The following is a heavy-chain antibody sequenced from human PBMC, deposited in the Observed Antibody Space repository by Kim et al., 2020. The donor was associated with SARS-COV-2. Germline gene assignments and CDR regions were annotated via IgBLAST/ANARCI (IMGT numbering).Heavy chain of an antibody. D-gene: IGHD1-20*01. CDR2: ITGSGDIT. V-gene: IGHV3-23*01. J-gene: IGHJ5*02. Sequence: GGSLRLSCAASGFSFNNYAMNWVRQAPGKGLEWVSGITGSGDITFYADSLKGRFTISRDNFKNTVYLHMNSLRAEDTALYYCAKEITSTSSGTFDPWGQGTLVTVSS. CDR1: GFSFNNYA. CDR3: AKEITSTSSGTFDP.